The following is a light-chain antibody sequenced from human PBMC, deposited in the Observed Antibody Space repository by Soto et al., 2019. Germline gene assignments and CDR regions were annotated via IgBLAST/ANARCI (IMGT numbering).Light chain of an antibody. V-gene: IGLV2-14*01. Sequence: QSALTQPASMSGSPGQSITISCTGTSSDIGTYNYVSWYQQHPGKVPKLMIYEVSNRPSGVSNRFSGSKSGNAASLTISGLQAEDEADYYCSSYTSTNTLYVFGGGTKLTVL. CDR2: EVS. J-gene: IGLJ1*01. CDR3: SSYTSTNTLYV. CDR1: SSDIGTYNY.